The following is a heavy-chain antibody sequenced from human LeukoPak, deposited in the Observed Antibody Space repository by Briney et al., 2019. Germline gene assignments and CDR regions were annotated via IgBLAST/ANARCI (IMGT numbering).Heavy chain of an antibody. V-gene: IGHV1-69*05. CDR3: ARVFARSGEISGSYFYY. CDR1: GGTFSSYA. CDR2: IIPIFGRA. J-gene: IGHJ4*02. Sequence: GASVKVSFKASGGTFSSYAINWVRQAPGQGPEWMGGIIPIFGRANYAQKFQGRVTMTTDESTSTAYMELSSLRSEDTAVYYCARVFARSGEISGSYFYYWGQGTLVTVSS. D-gene: IGHD1-26*01.